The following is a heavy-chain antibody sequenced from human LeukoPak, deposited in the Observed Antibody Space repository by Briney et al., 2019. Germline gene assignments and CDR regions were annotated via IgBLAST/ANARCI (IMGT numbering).Heavy chain of an antibody. Sequence: PGGSLRLSCAASGFTFSSYAMHWVRQAPGKGLEWVAVISYDGSNKYYADSVKGRFTISRDNSKNTLYLQMNSLRAEDTAVYYCARAVFHYYGSALDYWGQGTLVTVSS. CDR3: ARAVFHYYGSALDY. CDR2: ISYDGSNK. J-gene: IGHJ4*02. CDR1: GFTFSSYA. V-gene: IGHV3-30*01. D-gene: IGHD3-10*01.